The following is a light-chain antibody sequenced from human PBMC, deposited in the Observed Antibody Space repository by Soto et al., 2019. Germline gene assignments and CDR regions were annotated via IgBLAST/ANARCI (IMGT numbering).Light chain of an antibody. CDR1: QSISTN. Sequence: DIQMTQFPSSLSASVGDRVTITCRASQSISTNLSWYQKKPGKAPKLLIYAASTLQSGVSSRFSGSGSGTDFSLTISNLQPEDFATYYCQQANSFPISFGQGTRLEIK. V-gene: IGKV1-39*01. CDR3: QQANSFPIS. CDR2: AAS. J-gene: IGKJ5*01.